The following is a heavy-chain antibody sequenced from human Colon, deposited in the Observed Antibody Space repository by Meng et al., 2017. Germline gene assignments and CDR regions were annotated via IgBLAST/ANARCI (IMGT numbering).Heavy chain of an antibody. Sequence: GPWQGSGPGLGRPPEALPLTCNVSGGSVSSASYYWSWIRQPPGKGLEWIGLIHYSGSRNYNPSLKSRVTMSVDTSKNQVSLRLTSVTAADTAVYYCARFYGSGTFEVHDYWGQGTLVTVSS. J-gene: IGHJ4*02. D-gene: IGHD3-10*01. CDR2: IHYSGSR. CDR3: ARFYGSGTFEVHDY. V-gene: IGHV4-61*01. CDR1: GGSVSSASYY.